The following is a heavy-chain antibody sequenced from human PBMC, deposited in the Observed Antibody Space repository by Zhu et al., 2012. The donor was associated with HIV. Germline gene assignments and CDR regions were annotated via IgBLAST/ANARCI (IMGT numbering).Heavy chain of an antibody. Sequence: QVQLQESGPGLVKPSETLSLTCTVSGGSISSYYWSWIRQPPGKGLEWIGYIYTSGSTNYNPSLKSRVTISVDTSKNQFSLKLSSVTAADTAVYYCARLPYGSGDLGWFDPWGQGTLVIVS. J-gene: IGHJ5*02. CDR1: GGSISSYY. CDR3: ARLPYGSGDLGWFDP. D-gene: IGHD3-10*01. V-gene: IGHV4-4*09. CDR2: IYTSGST.